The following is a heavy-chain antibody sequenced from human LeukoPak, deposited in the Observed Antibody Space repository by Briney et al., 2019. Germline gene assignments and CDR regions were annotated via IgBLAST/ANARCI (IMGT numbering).Heavy chain of an antibody. CDR3: AKASRSGLGELLDY. CDR1: GFTFSSYA. J-gene: IGHJ4*02. Sequence: PGGSLRLSCAASGFTFSSYAMSWVRQAPGKGLEWVSAISGSGGSTYYADSVKGRFTISRDNSKNTLYLQMNSLRAEDTAVYYCAKASRSGLGELLDYWGQGTLVTVPS. CDR2: ISGSGGST. V-gene: IGHV3-23*01. D-gene: IGHD1-26*01.